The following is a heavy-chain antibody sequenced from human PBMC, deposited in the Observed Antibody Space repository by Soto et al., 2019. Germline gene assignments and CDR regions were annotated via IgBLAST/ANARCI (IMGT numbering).Heavy chain of an antibody. Sequence: QVQLVQSGTEVKKPGASVKVSCKASGYRFTHYVIHWVRQAPGQRLEWMRWIGDGDGKTYYSQNFQGRVTITKDTSASTAYMELSSLISEDTAVYYCVRDYASDSGVHLDFWGQGTLVTVSS. J-gene: IGHJ4*02. CDR3: VRDYASDSGVHLDF. V-gene: IGHV1-3*01. D-gene: IGHD3-22*01. CDR1: GYRFTHYV. CDR2: IGDGDGKT.